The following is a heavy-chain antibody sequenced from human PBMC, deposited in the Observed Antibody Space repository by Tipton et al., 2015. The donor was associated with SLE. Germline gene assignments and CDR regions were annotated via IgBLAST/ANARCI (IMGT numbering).Heavy chain of an antibody. V-gene: IGHV3-66*02. CDR3: ARDEVYFDY. J-gene: IGHJ4*02. CDR2: IFSDGTT. CDR1: GFLVSNNY. Sequence: SLRLSCAASGFLVSNNYMTWVRHAPGKGLEWISVIFSDGTTYYADSVKGRFTISRDNSKNTLYMQMNSLRVEDTAVYYCARDEVYFDYWGQGTLVTVSS.